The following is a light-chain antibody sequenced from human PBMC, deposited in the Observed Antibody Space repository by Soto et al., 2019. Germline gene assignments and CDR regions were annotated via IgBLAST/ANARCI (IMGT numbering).Light chain of an antibody. CDR2: GAS. V-gene: IGKV1-9*01. CDR1: QAISSY. CDR3: HQLNSYPRT. Sequence: IQLTQSPSSLSASVGDRVTITCRGSQAISSYLAWYQQKPGRAPNLLIYGASTLQSGVPSRFGGSGSGTDFTLTISSLQPEDFATYYCHQLNSYPRTFGQGTKVEIK. J-gene: IGKJ1*01.